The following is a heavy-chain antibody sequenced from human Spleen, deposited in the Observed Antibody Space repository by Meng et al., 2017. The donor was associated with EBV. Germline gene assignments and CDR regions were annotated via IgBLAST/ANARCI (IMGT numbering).Heavy chain of an antibody. CDR3: ARTAMVRYFDY. CDR1: GGSISSGGYY. Sequence: QVQLQGPGPRLVKPSQTLSLPCAVSGGSISSGGYYWSWIRQPPGKGLEWIGYIYYSGSTYYNPSLKSRVTISVDTSKNQFSLKLSSVTAADTAVYYCARTAMVRYFDYWGQGTLVTVSS. V-gene: IGHV4-30-4*01. CDR2: IYYSGST. D-gene: IGHD5-18*01. J-gene: IGHJ4*02.